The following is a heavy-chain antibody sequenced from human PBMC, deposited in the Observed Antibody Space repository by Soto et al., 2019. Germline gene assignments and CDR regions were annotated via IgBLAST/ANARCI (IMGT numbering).Heavy chain of an antibody. D-gene: IGHD3-22*01. CDR1: GFTFSSYA. V-gene: IGHV3-30-3*01. CDR3: ARERITMIVVVGNYDYGMDV. Sequence: QVQLVESGGGVVQPGRSLRLSCAASGFTFSSYAMHWVRQAPGKGLEWVAVISYDGSNKYYADSVKGRFTISRDNSQNTLYLQKNRLSAEDTAEYYYARERITMIVVVGNYDYGMDVWGQGTKVTVAS. J-gene: IGHJ6*02. CDR2: ISYDGSNK.